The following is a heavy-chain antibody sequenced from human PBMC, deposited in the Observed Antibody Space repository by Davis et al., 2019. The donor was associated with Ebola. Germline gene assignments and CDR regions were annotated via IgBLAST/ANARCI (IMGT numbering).Heavy chain of an antibody. CDR3: ARWATIQLWLLDYYMDV. Sequence: ASVKVSCKASGYTFTSYGISWVRQAPGQGLEWMGWISAYNGNTNYAQKLQGRVTMTTDTSTSTAYMELRSLRSDDTAVYYCARWATIQLWLLDYYMDVWGKGTTVTVSS. J-gene: IGHJ6*03. CDR1: GYTFTSYG. V-gene: IGHV1-18*04. CDR2: ISAYNGNT. D-gene: IGHD5-18*01.